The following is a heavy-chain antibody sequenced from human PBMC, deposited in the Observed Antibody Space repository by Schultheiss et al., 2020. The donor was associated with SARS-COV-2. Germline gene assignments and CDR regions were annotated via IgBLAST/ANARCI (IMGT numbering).Heavy chain of an antibody. CDR1: GFTFDGYA. CDR3: ARGGRNYCLDY. D-gene: IGHD1-26*01. J-gene: IGHJ4*02. Sequence: GGSLRLSCAASGFTFDGYAMHWVRQAPGKGLEWVSGISWNSGSIGYADSVKGRFTISRDNTQNSLYLQMNSLRAEDTAVYYCARGGRNYCLDYWGQGTLVTVSS. V-gene: IGHV3-9*01. CDR2: ISWNSGSI.